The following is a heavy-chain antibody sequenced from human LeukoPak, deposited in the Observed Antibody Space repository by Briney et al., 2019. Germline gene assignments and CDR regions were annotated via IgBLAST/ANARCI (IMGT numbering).Heavy chain of an antibody. V-gene: IGHV3-11*01. D-gene: IGHD4-17*01. Sequence: GGSLSLSCEASGFTFSSYAMSWFRQPPGKGLKWLSYISRTGNTIYYRDSVKGRFTISRDNANNQLHLQMDNLRAEDTAVYFCARDLGSSTVTTAFDYWGQGTLVTVSS. CDR2: ISRTGNTI. CDR3: ARDLGSSTVTTAFDY. CDR1: GFTFSSYA. J-gene: IGHJ4*02.